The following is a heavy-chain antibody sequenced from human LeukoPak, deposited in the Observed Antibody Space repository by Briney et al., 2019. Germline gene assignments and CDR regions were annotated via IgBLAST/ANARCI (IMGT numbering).Heavy chain of an antibody. CDR3: ARKAVAGTYFDY. CDR2: IYTSGST. D-gene: IGHD6-19*01. Sequence: SETLSLTCTVAGGSISSYYWSWIRQPAGKGLEWIGRIYTSGSTNYNPSLKSRVTMSVDTSKNQFSLKLSSVTAADTAVYYCARKAVAGTYFDYWGQGTLVTVSS. J-gene: IGHJ4*02. CDR1: GGSISSYY. V-gene: IGHV4-4*07.